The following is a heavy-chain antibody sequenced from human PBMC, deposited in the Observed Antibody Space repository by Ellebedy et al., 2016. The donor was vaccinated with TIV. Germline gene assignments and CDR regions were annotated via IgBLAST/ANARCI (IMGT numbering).Heavy chain of an antibody. CDR1: GFSLSSFW. D-gene: IGHD7-27*01. V-gene: IGHV3-7*03. CDR3: ARAPRWGTDY. Sequence: GESLKISCAASGFSLSSFWMSWVRQAPGKGLESVANINHGGSETYYVDSVKGRFTISRDNAKNSLYLQMDSLRAHDTAVYFCARAPRWGTDYWGQGTLVTVSS. CDR2: INHGGSET. J-gene: IGHJ4*02.